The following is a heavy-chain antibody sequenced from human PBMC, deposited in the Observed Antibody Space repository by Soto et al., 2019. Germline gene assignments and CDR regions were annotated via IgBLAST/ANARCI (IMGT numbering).Heavy chain of an antibody. V-gene: IGHV3-30*03. Sequence: GGSLSLSCVASGFTFSNYCMNWVRQAPGKGLEWVALISYDGSNEYYADSVRGRFTISRDNSKNTLYLQMNSLRAEDTAVYHCATRVYDYWGQGTQVTVSS. D-gene: IGHD3-16*01. CDR1: GFTFSNYC. CDR2: ISYDGSNE. CDR3: ATRVYDY. J-gene: IGHJ4*02.